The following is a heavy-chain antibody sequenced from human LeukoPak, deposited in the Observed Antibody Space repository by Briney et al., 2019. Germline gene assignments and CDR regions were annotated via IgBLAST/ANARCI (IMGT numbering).Heavy chain of an antibody. CDR2: ISISGSKT. Sequence: GGSLRLSCAASEFDFSSHAMTWVRQAPGKGLEWVSAISISGSKTYYADSVKGRFTISRDNSKNTLYLQMNSLRAEDTAVYYCANEIRPNDYWGQGAQVTVSS. D-gene: IGHD4-17*01. J-gene: IGHJ4*02. CDR3: ANEIRPNDY. CDR1: EFDFSSHA. V-gene: IGHV3-23*01.